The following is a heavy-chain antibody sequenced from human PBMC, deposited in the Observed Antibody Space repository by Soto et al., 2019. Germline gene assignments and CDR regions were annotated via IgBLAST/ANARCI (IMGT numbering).Heavy chain of an antibody. Sequence: SETLSLTCTVSGGSISSSSYYWGWIRQPPGKGLEWIGSIYYSGSTYYNPSLKSRVTISVDTSRNQFSLKLSSVTAADTAVYYCARHARIAVADLDPWGQGTLVTVSS. CDR3: ARHARIAVADLDP. D-gene: IGHD6-19*01. V-gene: IGHV4-39*01. CDR1: GGSISSSSYY. J-gene: IGHJ5*02. CDR2: IYYSGST.